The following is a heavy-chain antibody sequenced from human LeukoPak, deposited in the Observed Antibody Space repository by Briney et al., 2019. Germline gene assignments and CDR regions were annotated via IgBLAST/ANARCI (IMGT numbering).Heavy chain of an antibody. Sequence: GESLKISCKGSGYSFTSYWIGWVRQMPGKGLEWMGIIYPGDSDTRYSPSFQGQVTISADKSISTAYLQWSSLKASDTAMHYCARQAVPAAIWFDPWGQGTLVTVSS. CDR2: IYPGDSDT. D-gene: IGHD2-2*01. CDR1: GYSFTSYW. J-gene: IGHJ5*02. CDR3: ARQAVPAAIWFDP. V-gene: IGHV5-51*01.